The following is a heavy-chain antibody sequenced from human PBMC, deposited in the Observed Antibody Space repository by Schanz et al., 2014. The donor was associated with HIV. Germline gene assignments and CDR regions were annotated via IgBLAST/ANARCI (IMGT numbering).Heavy chain of an antibody. CDR1: GFSFLRYE. Sequence: EVQLLESGGGLVQPGGSLRISCVASGFSFLRYEMSWVRQAPGKGLEWVSRINSNEGTTDYADSVKGRFTISRDNAKNTLYLQMNSLRAEDTAVYYCVRLMSSDYDFYHYGMDVWGQGTTVSVSS. V-gene: IGHV3-74*02. J-gene: IGHJ6*02. CDR3: VRLMSSDYDFYHYGMDV. CDR2: INSNEGTT. D-gene: IGHD4-17*01.